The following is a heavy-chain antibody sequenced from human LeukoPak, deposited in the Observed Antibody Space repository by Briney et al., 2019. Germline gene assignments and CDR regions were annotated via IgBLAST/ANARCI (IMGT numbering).Heavy chain of an antibody. J-gene: IGHJ4*02. CDR2: ISSSGSTI. CDR3: ARDDPVTATLPDY. V-gene: IGHV3-11*04. D-gene: IGHD1-20*01. Sequence: PGGSLRLSCAASGFTFSDYYMSWIRQAPGKGLEWVSYISSSGSTIYYADSVKGRFTISRDNAKNSLYLQMNSLRAEDTAVYYCARDDPVTATLPDYWGQGTLVTVSS. CDR1: GFTFSDYY.